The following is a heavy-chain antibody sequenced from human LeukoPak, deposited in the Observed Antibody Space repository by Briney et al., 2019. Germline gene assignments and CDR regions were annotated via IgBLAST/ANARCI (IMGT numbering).Heavy chain of an antibody. CDR2: TDPGESDT. V-gene: IGHV5-51*01. CDR1: GYSVTSFW. CDR3: ARGKGGY. Sequence: GGSLKISWNRSGYSVTSFWIAWARQMPGNGLEWMGNTDPGESDTRYTSSFQGQVTILAEKSISTADREWSSLKASDTAMYYCARGKGGYWGQGTLVTAST. J-gene: IGHJ4*02. D-gene: IGHD1-26*01.